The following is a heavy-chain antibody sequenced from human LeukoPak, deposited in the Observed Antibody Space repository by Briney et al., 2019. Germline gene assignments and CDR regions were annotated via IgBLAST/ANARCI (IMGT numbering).Heavy chain of an antibody. CDR3: AKGYDFKAFDI. CDR1: AFSFTIFA. D-gene: IGHD5-12*01. J-gene: IGHJ3*02. CDR2: ISSSGGRT. Sequence: GRSLSLSCAASAFSFTIFATGWDRQAPGKGMGWASAISSSGGRTYYADAVKGRFTIFRDNSKNTQYIQMNSLRAEDTEIYYCAKGYDFKAFDIWGQGTMVTVSS. V-gene: IGHV3-23*01.